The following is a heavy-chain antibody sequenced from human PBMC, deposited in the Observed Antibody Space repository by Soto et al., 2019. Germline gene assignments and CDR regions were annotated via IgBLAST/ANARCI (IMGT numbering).Heavy chain of an antibody. J-gene: IGHJ5*02. V-gene: IGHV3-30-3*01. CDR1: GFTFSSYA. D-gene: IGHD2-15*01. Sequence: PGGSLRLSCAAPGFTFSSYAMHWVRQAPGKGLEWVAVISYDGSNKYYADSVKGRFTISRDNSKNTLYLQMNSLRAEDTAVYYCARDQMDGYCSGGSCYPKYNWFDPWGQGTLVTVSS. CDR2: ISYDGSNK. CDR3: ARDQMDGYCSGGSCYPKYNWFDP.